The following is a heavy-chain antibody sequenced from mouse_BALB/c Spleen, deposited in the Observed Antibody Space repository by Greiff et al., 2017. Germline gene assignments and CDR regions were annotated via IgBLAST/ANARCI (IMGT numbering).Heavy chain of an antibody. J-gene: IGHJ2*01. V-gene: IGHV1-14*01. CDR1: GYTFTSYV. D-gene: IGHD1-1*01. Sequence: VQLQQSGPELVKPGASVKMSCKASGYTFTSYVMHWVKQKPGQGLEWIGYINPYNDGTKYNEKFKGKATLTSDKSSSTAYMELSSLTSEDSAVYYCARSAVVATYYFDYWGQGTTLTVSS. CDR2: INPYNDGT. CDR3: ARSAVVATYYFDY.